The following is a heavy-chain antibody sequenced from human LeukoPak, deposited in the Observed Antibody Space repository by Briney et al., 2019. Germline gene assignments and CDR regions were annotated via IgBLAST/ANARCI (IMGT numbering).Heavy chain of an antibody. CDR3: TSGGYCSSTSCYGEN. V-gene: IGHV3-73*01. CDR1: GFTFSGSA. J-gene: IGHJ4*02. Sequence: GGSLKLSCAASGFTFSGSAMHWVRQASGKGLEWVGRIRSKANSYATAYAASVKGRFTISRDDSKNTAYLQMNSLKTEDTAVYYCTSGGYCSSTSCYGENWGQGTLVTVSS. D-gene: IGHD2-2*01. CDR2: IRSKANSYAT.